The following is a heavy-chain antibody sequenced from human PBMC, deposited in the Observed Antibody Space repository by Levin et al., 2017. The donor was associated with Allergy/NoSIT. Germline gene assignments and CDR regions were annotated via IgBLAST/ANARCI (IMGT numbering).Heavy chain of an antibody. CDR2: ISSKPDGATT. Sequence: GGSLRLSCAASGFSLSNAWMNWVRQAPGKGMEWIGRISSKPDGATTDYAAPLKGRFTISRDDSTNTLYLEVNSQKVEDTAVYYCSTQFQWWGQGTLVTVSS. J-gene: IGHJ4*02. D-gene: IGHD6-19*01. CDR1: GFSLSNAW. CDR3: STQFQW. V-gene: IGHV3-15*01.